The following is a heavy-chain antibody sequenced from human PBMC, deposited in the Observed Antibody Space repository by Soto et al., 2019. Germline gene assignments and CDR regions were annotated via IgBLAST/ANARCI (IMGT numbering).Heavy chain of an antibody. CDR2: IYSKAGKM. Sequence: ASVKVSCKTSGYTFNDFGITWVRQAPGLGLEWLGWIYSKAGKMNFAPKFQNRVIMTTDTSTSTAFMELTSLTFDASAIYFCARDIAFDIDYWG. D-gene: IGHD2-15*01. V-gene: IGHV1-18*01. CDR3: ARDIAFDIDY. J-gene: IGHJ4*01. CDR1: GYTFNDFG.